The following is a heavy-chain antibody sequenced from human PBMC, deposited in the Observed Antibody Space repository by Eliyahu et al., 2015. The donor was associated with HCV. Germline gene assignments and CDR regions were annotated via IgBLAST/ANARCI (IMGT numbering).Heavy chain of an antibody. D-gene: IGHD3-3*01. V-gene: IGHV1-2*02. CDR1: GYTFTTYF. CDR3: FDV. J-gene: IGHJ3*01. Sequence: QVQLVQSGADVKKPGASVKVSCKASGYTFTTYFLHWLRQAPGQGLEWMGWINPNSAFTHYADNFQGRVTMTRDTSINTAYIELTGLTSDEFSRSYVFDVWGQGTMVTVSS. CDR2: INPNSAFT.